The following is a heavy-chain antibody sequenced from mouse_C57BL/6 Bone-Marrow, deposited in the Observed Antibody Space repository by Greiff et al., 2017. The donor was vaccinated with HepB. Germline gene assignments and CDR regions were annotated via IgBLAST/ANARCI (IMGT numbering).Heavy chain of an antibody. V-gene: IGHV1-22*01. J-gene: IGHJ2*01. CDR3: ARWGIWPYYFDY. CDR1: GYTFTDYN. Sequence: EVQLQQSGPELVKPGASVKMSCKASGYTFTDYNMHWVKQSHGKSLEWIGYINPNNGGTSYNQKFKGKATLTVNKSSSTAYMELRSLTSEDSAVYYGARWGIWPYYFDYWGQGTTLTVSS. CDR2: INPNNGGT.